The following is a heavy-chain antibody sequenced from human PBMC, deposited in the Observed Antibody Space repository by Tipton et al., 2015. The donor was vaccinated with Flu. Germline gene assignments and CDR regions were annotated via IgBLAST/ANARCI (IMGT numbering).Heavy chain of an antibody. Sequence: TLSLTCNVSGVSINSGSYYWTWIRQPAGKGLEWIGHVYTIRSTKYNPSLKSRVTISVDTSKNQFSLKLSSVTAADTAVYYCARDGQWLDKSFDFWGQGALVTVSS. D-gene: IGHD6-19*01. V-gene: IGHV4-61*09. CDR1: GVSINSGSYY. CDR2: VYTIRST. J-gene: IGHJ4*02. CDR3: ARDGQWLDKSFDF.